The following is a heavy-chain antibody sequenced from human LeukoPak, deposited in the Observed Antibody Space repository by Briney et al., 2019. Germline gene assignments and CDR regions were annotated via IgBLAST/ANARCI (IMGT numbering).Heavy chain of an antibody. CDR2: IYYSGST. V-gene: IGHV4-59*01. CDR3: ARGYYDSSGYYDY. CDR1: GGSISSYY. Sequence: SETLSFTCTVSGGSISSYYWSWIRQPPGKGLEWIGYIYYSGSTNYNPSLKSRVTISVDTSKNQFSLKLSSVTAADTAVYYCARGYYDSSGYYDYWGQGTLVTVSS. J-gene: IGHJ4*02. D-gene: IGHD3-22*01.